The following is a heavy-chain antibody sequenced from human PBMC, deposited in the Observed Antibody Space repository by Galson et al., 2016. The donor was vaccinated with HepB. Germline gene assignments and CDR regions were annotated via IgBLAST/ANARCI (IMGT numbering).Heavy chain of an antibody. J-gene: IGHJ4*02. CDR3: ARDGGVRGYYFDY. D-gene: IGHD3-16*01. CDR1: GFTFSTYA. CDR2: ISYEGTNK. V-gene: IGHV3-30*04. Sequence: SLRLSCAASGFTFSTYAMHWVRQAPGKGLEWVAVISYEGTNKYYADSVKGRFTISRDNSKNMLYLQMNSLRPEDTAVYYCARDGGVRGYYFDYWGQGTLVTVSS.